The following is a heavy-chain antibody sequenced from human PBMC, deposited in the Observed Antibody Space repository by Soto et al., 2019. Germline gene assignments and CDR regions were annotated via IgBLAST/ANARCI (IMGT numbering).Heavy chain of an antibody. V-gene: IGHV3-30*18. J-gene: IGHJ6*03. CDR1: GFTFSSYG. CDR3: AKDGGYCSSTSCYLRMWYMDV. CDR2: ISYDGSNK. D-gene: IGHD2-2*01. Sequence: PGGSLRLSCAASGFTFSSYGMHWVRQAPGKGLEWVAVISYDGSNKYYADSVKGRFTISRDNSKNTLYLQMNSLRAEDTAVYYCAKDGGYCSSTSCYLRMWYMDVWGKGTTVTVSS.